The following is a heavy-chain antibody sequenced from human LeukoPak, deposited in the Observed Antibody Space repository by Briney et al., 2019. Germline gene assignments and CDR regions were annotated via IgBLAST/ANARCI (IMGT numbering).Heavy chain of an antibody. CDR2: INHSGST. J-gene: IGHJ4*02. V-gene: IGHV4-34*01. Sequence: PSETLSLTCAVYGGSFSGYYWSWIRQPPGKGLEWIGEINHSGSTNYNPSLKSRVTISVDTSKNQFSLKLSSVTAADTAVYYCARGGKWLRPQWGYFDYWGQGTLVTVSS. CDR1: GGSFSGYY. CDR3: ARGGKWLRPQWGYFDY. D-gene: IGHD5-12*01.